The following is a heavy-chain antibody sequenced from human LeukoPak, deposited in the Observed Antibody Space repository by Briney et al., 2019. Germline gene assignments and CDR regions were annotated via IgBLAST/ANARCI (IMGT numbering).Heavy chain of an antibody. CDR1: VFTFSSYE. J-gene: IGHJ3*02. Sequence: GGSLRLSCAASVFTFSSYEMNWVRQAPGKGLEGVSYISSSGSTIYYADSLKGRFTISRDNAKNSLYLQMNSLRAEDTAVYYCARVEEDAFDIWGQGTMVTVSS. CDR3: ARVEEDAFDI. V-gene: IGHV3-48*03. CDR2: ISSSGSTI.